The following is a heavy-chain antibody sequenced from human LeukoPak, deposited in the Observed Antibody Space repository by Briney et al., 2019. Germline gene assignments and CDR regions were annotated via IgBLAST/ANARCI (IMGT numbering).Heavy chain of an antibody. V-gene: IGHV3-7*01. CDR1: GFTFSSYW. CDR2: IKQDGSEK. CDR3: ARDKSYTSSADY. J-gene: IGHJ4*02. D-gene: IGHD6-6*01. Sequence: GGSLRLSCAASGFTFSSYWMNWVRQSPGKGLEWVANIKQDGSEKYYVDSMKGRFTISRDNAKNSLYLQMNSLRAEDTAVYYCARDKSYTSSADYWGQGTLVTVSS.